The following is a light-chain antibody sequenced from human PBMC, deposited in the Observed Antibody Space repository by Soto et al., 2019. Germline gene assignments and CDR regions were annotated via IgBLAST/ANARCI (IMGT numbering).Light chain of an antibody. J-gene: IGKJ1*01. Sequence: EIVLTQSPVTLSLSPGDRATLSCRASHSVGNFLAWYQHIPGQAPRLLIYDASNRATGIPVKFSGSGFGTDFTLTISSLEPEDSAVYYCQHRSTWWTFGQGTKVDNK. V-gene: IGKV3-11*01. CDR1: HSVGNF. CDR2: DAS. CDR3: QHRSTWWT.